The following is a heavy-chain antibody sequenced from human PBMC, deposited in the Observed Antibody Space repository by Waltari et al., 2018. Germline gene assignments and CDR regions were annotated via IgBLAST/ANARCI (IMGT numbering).Heavy chain of an antibody. D-gene: IGHD2-8*02. CDR1: GGTFRSYA. V-gene: IGHV1-69*13. Sequence: QVQLVQSGAEVKKPGSSVKVSCKASGGTFRSYAISWVRQAPGHGLEWMGGIIPIFGTANYAQKFQGRVTITADESTSTAYMELSSLRSEDTAVYYCARDGRNCTGGVCYTGGDYWGQGTLVTVSS. CDR3: ARDGRNCTGGVCYTGGDY. J-gene: IGHJ4*02. CDR2: IIPIFGTA.